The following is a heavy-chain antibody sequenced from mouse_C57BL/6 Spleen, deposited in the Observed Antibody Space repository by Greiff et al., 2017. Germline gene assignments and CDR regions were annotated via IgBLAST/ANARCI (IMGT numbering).Heavy chain of an antibody. CDR2: INPNNGGP. Sequence: EVQLQQSGAELVKPGASVKIPCKASGYTFTDYNMDWVKQSHGKSLEWIGDINPNNGGPIYNQKFKGKATLTVDKSSSTAYMELRSLTSEDTAVYYCARETVGYAMDYWGQGTSVTVSS. J-gene: IGHJ4*01. CDR1: GYTFTDYN. CDR3: ARETVGYAMDY. V-gene: IGHV1-18*01. D-gene: IGHD1-1*01.